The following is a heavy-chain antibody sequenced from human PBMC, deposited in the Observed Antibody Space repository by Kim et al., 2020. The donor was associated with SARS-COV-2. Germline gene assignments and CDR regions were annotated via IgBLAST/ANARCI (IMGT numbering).Heavy chain of an antibody. J-gene: IGHJ6*02. V-gene: IGHV1-69*13. D-gene: IGHD3-9*01. CDR2: IIPIFGTA. CDR3: ARNPLLLRYFDWRPGRMDV. Sequence: SVKVSCKASGGTFSSYAISWVRQAPGQGLEWMGGIIPIFGTANYAQKFQGRVTITADESTSTAYMELSSLRSEDTAVYYCARNPLLLRYFDWRPGRMDVWGQGTTVTVSS. CDR1: GGTFSSYA.